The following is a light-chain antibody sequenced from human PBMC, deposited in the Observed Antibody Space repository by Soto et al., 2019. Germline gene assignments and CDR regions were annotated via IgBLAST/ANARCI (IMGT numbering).Light chain of an antibody. J-gene: IGLJ3*02. CDR2: EVS. V-gene: IGLV2-14*01. CDR1: SSDVGGYNY. CDR3: SSYTSISTLVV. Sequence: QSALTQPASVSGSPGQSITISCTGTSSDVGGYNYVSWYQHHPGKAPKLMIYEVSGRPSGVSNRFSGSKSGNTASLTISGLQAEDEADYYCSSYTSISTLVVFGGGTKLTVL.